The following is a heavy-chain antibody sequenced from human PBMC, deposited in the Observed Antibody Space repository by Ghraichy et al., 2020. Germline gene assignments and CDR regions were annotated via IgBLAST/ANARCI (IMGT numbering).Heavy chain of an antibody. J-gene: IGHJ3*02. CDR1: GGSFSGYY. CDR2: INHSGST. D-gene: IGHD2-21*01. V-gene: IGHV4-34*01. Sequence: ESLNISCAVYGGSFSGYYWSWIRQPPGKGLEWIGEINHSGSTNYNPSLKSRVTISVDTSKNQFSLKLSSVTAADTAVYYCARGQLWANDAFDIWGQGTMVTVSS. CDR3: ARGQLWANDAFDI.